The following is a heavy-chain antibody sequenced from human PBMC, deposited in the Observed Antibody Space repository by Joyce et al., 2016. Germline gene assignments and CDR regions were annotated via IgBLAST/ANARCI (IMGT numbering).Heavy chain of an antibody. D-gene: IGHD4-17*01. CDR1: GFTFSGYG. J-gene: IGHJ4*02. CDR2: ISYDGGNK. CDR3: VTLYGDSPDY. Sequence: QVQLVESGGSVVQPGRSLRLSCAASGFTFSGYGMHWVRQAPGKGLEWVATISYDGGNKYYEDALKGRFTISRDNSKNTLYLQMNSLRAEDTAVYYCVTLYGDSPDYWGQGTLVTVSS. V-gene: IGHV3-30*03.